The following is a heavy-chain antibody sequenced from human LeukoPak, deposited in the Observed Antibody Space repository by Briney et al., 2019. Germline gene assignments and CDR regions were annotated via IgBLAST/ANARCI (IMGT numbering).Heavy chain of an antibody. CDR2: IYYSGST. Sequence: SQTLSLTCTVSGGSISSGGYYWSWIRQHPGKGLEWIGYIYYSGSTYYNPSLKSRVTISVDTFKNQFSLKLSSVTAADTAVYYCARDQDTAMVGLDYWGPGTLVTVSS. D-gene: IGHD5-18*01. CDR3: ARDQDTAMVGLDY. CDR1: GGSISSGGYY. J-gene: IGHJ4*02. V-gene: IGHV4-31*03.